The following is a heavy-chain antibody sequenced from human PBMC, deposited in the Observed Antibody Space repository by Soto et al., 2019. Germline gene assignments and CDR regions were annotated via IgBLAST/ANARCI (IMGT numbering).Heavy chain of an antibody. CDR2: INPSGGST. D-gene: IGHD5-18*01. Sequence: ASVKVSCKASGYTFTSYYMHWVRQAPGQGLEWMGIINPSGGSTSYAQKFQGRVTMTRDTSTSTVYMELSSLRSEDTAVYYCARDPGGYSYGYNYYGMDVWGQGTTVTVSS. V-gene: IGHV1-46*01. J-gene: IGHJ6*02. CDR3: ARDPGGYSYGYNYYGMDV. CDR1: GYTFTSYY.